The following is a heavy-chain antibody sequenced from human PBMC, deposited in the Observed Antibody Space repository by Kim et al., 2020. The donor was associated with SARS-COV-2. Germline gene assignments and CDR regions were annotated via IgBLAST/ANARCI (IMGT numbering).Heavy chain of an antibody. D-gene: IGHD3-3*01. CDR1: GGSISSYY. Sequence: SETLSLTCTVSGGSISSYYWSWIRQPPGKGLEWIGYIYYSGSTNYNPSLKSRVTISVDTSKNQFSLKLSSVTAADTAVYYCAREPIRPVTDFWSGYYPTNYYYYGMDVWGQGTTVTVSS. J-gene: IGHJ6*02. V-gene: IGHV4-59*13. CDR2: IYYSGST. CDR3: AREPIRPVTDFWSGYYPTNYYYYGMDV.